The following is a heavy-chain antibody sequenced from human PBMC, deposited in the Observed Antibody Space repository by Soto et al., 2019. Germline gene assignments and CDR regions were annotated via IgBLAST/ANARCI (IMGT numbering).Heavy chain of an antibody. V-gene: IGHV4-34*01. CDR3: ARALKRNTHGYYYYYYGMDV. Sequence: PSETLSLTCAVYGGSSSGYYWSWSRQHPGQRQEWIGEINHSGSTNYNPSLKSRVTISVDTSKNQFSLKLSSVTAADTAVYYCARALKRNTHGYYYYYYGMDVWGQGTTVT. D-gene: IGHD5-12*01. CDR1: GGSSSGYY. J-gene: IGHJ6*02. CDR2: INHSGST.